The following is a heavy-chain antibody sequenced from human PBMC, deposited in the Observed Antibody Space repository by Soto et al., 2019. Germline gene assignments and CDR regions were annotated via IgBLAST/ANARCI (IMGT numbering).Heavy chain of an antibody. V-gene: IGHV3-53*01. CDR1: GFAVSSNY. J-gene: IGHJ6*02. Sequence: GGSLRLSCAASGFAVSSNYMTWFRQAPGKGLEWVSVIYSDGTTYYADSVKGRFTISRDNSKNTLYLQMNSLRAEDTAVYYCARDRYSKSEYKYGMDVWGQGTTVTAP. D-gene: IGHD6-13*01. CDR3: ARDRYSKSEYKYGMDV. CDR2: IYSDGTT.